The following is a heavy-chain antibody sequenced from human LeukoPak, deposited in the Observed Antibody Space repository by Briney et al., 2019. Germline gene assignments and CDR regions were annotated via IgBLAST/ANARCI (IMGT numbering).Heavy chain of an antibody. CDR3: ARWGRDGYNANDY. D-gene: IGHD5-24*01. J-gene: IGHJ4*02. CDR1: GYSFTSYW. V-gene: IGHV5-51*01. CDR2: IYPGDSDT. Sequence: GEALKISCKGAGYSFTSYWIGCLRQMPGKDLVWRGSIYPGDSDTRYSPSFQGQVTISADKSISTSSLQRSSLKASDTAMYYCARWGRDGYNANDYWGQGTLVTVSS.